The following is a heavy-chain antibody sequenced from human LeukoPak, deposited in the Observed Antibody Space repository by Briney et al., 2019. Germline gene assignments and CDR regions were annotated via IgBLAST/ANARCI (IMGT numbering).Heavy chain of an antibody. CDR3: ARVSPENFDY. J-gene: IGHJ4*02. CDR1: GGSFSGYY. CDR2: INHSGST. Sequence: SPETLSLTCAVYGGSFSGYYWSWIRQPPGKGLEWIGEINHSGSTNYNPSLKSRVTISVDTSKNQFSLKLSSVTAADTAVYYCARVSPENFDYWGQGTLVTVSS. V-gene: IGHV4-34*01. D-gene: IGHD5-24*01.